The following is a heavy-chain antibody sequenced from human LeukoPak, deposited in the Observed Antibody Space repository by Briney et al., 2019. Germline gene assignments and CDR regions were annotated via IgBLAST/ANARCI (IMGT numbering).Heavy chain of an antibody. V-gene: IGHV3-30*18. CDR1: GFTFSSYG. Sequence: PGGSLRLSCAASGFTFSSYGMPWVRQAPGKGLEWVAVISYDGSNKYYADSVKGRFTISRDNSKHTLYLQMNSLTAEHTAVYYCAKDHTCYYDSSGYYGTFAYWGQGTLVTVSS. CDR2: ISYDGSNK. CDR3: AKDHTCYYDSSGYYGTFAY. D-gene: IGHD3-22*01. J-gene: IGHJ4*02.